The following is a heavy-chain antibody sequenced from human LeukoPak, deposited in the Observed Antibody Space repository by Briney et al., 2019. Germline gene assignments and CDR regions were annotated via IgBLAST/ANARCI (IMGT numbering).Heavy chain of an antibody. CDR2: INHSGST. V-gene: IGHV4-34*01. J-gene: IGHJ4*02. Sequence: SETPSLTCAVYGGSFSGYYWSWIRQPPGKGLEWIGEINHSGSTNYNPSLKSRVTISVDTSKNQFSLKLSSVTAADTAVYYCATEAPAVAGDYWGQGTLVTVSS. CDR3: ATEAPAVAGDY. CDR1: GGSFSGYY. D-gene: IGHD4-23*01.